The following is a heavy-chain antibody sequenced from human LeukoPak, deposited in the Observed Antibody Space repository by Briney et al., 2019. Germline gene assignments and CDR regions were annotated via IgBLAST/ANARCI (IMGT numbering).Heavy chain of an antibody. CDR2: ISSSSSTI. D-gene: IGHD6-19*01. CDR3: ARGMTVAGTYFDY. Sequence: GGSLRLSCAASGFSFSSDNMNWVRQAPGKGLEWVSYISSSSSTIYYADSVKGRFTISRDNAKNSLYLQMNSLRDEDTAVCYCARGMTVAGTYFDYWGQGTLVTVSS. V-gene: IGHV3-48*02. J-gene: IGHJ4*02. CDR1: GFSFSSDN.